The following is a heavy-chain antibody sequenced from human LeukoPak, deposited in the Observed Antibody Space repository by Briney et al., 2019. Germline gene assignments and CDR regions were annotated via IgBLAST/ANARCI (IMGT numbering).Heavy chain of an antibody. D-gene: IGHD6-6*01. CDR1: GFTFSTYA. V-gene: IGHV3-64D*06. CDR3: VKPSSSSVGNYYYYGMDV. CDR2: ISSNGGST. J-gene: IGHJ6*04. Sequence: GWSLRLSCSASGFTFSTYAMHWVRRAPGKGLKYVSGISSNGGSTYYAGSVKGRFTISRDNSKNTLYLQMSSLRAEDTAVYYCVKPSSSSVGNYYYYGMDVWGEGTTVTVSS.